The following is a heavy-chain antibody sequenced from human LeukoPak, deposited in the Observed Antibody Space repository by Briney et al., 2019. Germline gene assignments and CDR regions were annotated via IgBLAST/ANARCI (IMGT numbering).Heavy chain of an antibody. D-gene: IGHD2-2*01. Sequence: PGGSLRLSCAASGFTFSTYAIHWVSQAPGKGMEWVSAISGSGGSTYYADSVKGRFTISRDNSKNTLYLQMNSLRAEDTAVYYCAKKGYIVVVPAAIDYWGQGTLVTVSS. CDR1: GFTFSTYA. V-gene: IGHV3-23*01. J-gene: IGHJ4*02. CDR3: AKKGYIVVVPAAIDY. CDR2: ISGSGGST.